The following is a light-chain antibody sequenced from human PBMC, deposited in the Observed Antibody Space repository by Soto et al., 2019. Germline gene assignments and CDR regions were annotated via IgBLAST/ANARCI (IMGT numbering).Light chain of an antibody. CDR1: SSDVGGYNY. CDR3: RSYTSSSTVV. CDR2: DVS. J-gene: IGLJ2*01. V-gene: IGLV2-14*01. Sequence: QSALTQPASVSGSPGQSITISCTGTSSDVGGYNYVSWYQQHPGKAPKLIIYDVSNRPSGVSNRFSGSKSGNTASLTISGLQAEDEADYYCRSYTSSSTVVFGGGTQLTVL.